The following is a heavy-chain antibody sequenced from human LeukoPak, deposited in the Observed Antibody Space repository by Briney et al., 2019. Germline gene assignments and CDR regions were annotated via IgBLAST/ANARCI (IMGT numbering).Heavy chain of an antibody. D-gene: IGHD6-19*01. CDR3: ARVRYGSGLPPFDP. Sequence: PGGSLRLSCAASGFTFSSCEMNWVRQAPGKGLEWVSYISSSGSTIYYADSVKGRFTISRDNAKNSLYLQMNSLRAEDTAVYYRARVRYGSGLPPFDPWGQGTLVTVSS. J-gene: IGHJ5*02. CDR1: GFTFSSCE. V-gene: IGHV3-48*03. CDR2: ISSSGSTI.